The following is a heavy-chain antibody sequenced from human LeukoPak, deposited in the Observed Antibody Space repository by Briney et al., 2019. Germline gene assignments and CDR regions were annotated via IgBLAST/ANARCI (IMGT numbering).Heavy chain of an antibody. CDR1: GYTFTTYD. CDR2: MSPRSGAT. V-gene: IGHV1-8*01. CDR3: ARGVDAGLDY. Sequence: ASVKVSCKASGYTFTTYDVNWVRQATGQGPEWTGWMSPRSGATGFAQKFQGRVTMTSDTSISTVYMDLSSLTSEDTALYYCARGVDAGLDYWGQGTLVTVSS. J-gene: IGHJ4*02.